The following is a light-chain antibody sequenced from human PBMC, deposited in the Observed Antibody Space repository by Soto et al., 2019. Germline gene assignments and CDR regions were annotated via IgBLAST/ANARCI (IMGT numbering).Light chain of an antibody. CDR1: SSNIGRHD. V-gene: IGLV1-47*01. CDR2: RDN. Sequence: QSVLTQPPSASGTPGQRVTISCSGSSSNIGRHDVYWYQHLLGTAPKVLIYRDNQRPSGVPDRFSGSKSGTSASLAISGLQSEDEADYFCATCDDDLSVLFGGGTKLTVL. CDR3: ATCDDDLSVL. J-gene: IGLJ2*01.